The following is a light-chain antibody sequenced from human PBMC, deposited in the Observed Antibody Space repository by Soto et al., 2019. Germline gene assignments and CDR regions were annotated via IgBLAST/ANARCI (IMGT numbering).Light chain of an antibody. Sequence: IVMTQSPATLSVSPGERATLSCRASQSVSSNLAWYQQKPGQAPRLLIYGASTRATGIPARFSGSGSGTEFTLTISSLQSEAFAVYYCQQYNNWLPITFGQGTRLEIK. J-gene: IGKJ5*01. V-gene: IGKV3-15*01. CDR3: QQYNNWLPIT. CDR1: QSVSSN. CDR2: GAS.